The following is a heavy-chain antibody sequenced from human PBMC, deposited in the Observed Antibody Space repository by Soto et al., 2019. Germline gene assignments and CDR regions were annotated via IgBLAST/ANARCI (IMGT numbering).Heavy chain of an antibody. CDR1: GFTFSSYA. D-gene: IGHD6-13*01. Sequence: GGSLRLSCAAPGFTFSSYAMSWVRQAPGKGLEWISSISSTSTYIYYADSLKGRFTISRDNTKNSLYLQINSLRDDDTAVYYCARETAGYTSTSAFDYWGQGALVTVSS. CDR2: ISSTSTYI. CDR3: ARETAGYTSTSAFDY. J-gene: IGHJ4*02. V-gene: IGHV3-21*01.